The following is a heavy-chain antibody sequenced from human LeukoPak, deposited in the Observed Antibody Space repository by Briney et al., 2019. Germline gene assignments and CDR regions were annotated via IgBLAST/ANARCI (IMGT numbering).Heavy chain of an antibody. CDR3: ARDGRYFDDVGY. CDR1: GYTFTSYG. CDR2: ISAYNGNT. J-gene: IGHJ4*02. Sequence: GASVKVSCKASGYTFTSYGISWVRQAPGQGLEWMGWISAYNGNTNFAQKFQGRVTMSTDTSTSTAYMELRSLRSDDTAVYYCARDGRYFDDVGYWGQGTLVTVSS. D-gene: IGHD3-9*01. V-gene: IGHV1-18*01.